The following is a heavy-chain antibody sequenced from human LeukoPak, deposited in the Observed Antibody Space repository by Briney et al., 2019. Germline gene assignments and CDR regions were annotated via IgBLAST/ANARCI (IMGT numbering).Heavy chain of an antibody. CDR3: ARLSYYDYDYHYYYYMDL. CDR2: ISYSGNT. Sequence: SETLSLTCSVSGGSISNPNKYWGWIRQPPRKGLEWIGGISYSGNTYYNPSLKTPVTISVDTSENQFSLRLSSVTAADTAVYYCARLSYYDYDYHYYYYMDLWGKGTTVTVSS. J-gene: IGHJ6*03. V-gene: IGHV4-39*01. D-gene: IGHD3-16*01. CDR1: GGSISNPNKY.